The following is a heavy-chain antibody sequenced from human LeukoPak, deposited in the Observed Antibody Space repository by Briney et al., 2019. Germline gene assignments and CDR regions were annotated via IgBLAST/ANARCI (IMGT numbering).Heavy chain of an antibody. V-gene: IGHV3-7*01. CDR3: ASLTIYDSSGYYLRGSAFDI. J-gene: IGHJ3*02. D-gene: IGHD3-22*01. CDR2: IKQDGSEK. Sequence: GGSLRLSCAASGFTFSTFAMNWVRQAPGKGLEWVANIKQDGSEKYYVDSVKGRFTISRDNAKNSLYLQMNSLRAEDTAVYYCASLTIYDSSGYYLRGSAFDIWGQGTMVTVSS. CDR1: GFTFSTFA.